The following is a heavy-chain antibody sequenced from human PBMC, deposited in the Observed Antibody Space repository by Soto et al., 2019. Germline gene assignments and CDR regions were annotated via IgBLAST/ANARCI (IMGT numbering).Heavy chain of an antibody. Sequence: EVQLLESGGGSVQPGGALRISCVASGFTFSTYAMSWVRQAPGKGLEWVSGIGGLSGGTDYADSVKGRLTISRDNSKNTLYLQMNSLRAEDTAVYFCAKVSILTESYHYYAMDVWGQGTTVTVSS. V-gene: IGHV3-23*01. CDR2: IGGLSGGT. CDR3: AKVSILTESYHYYAMDV. D-gene: IGHD3-9*01. CDR1: GFTFSTYA. J-gene: IGHJ6*02.